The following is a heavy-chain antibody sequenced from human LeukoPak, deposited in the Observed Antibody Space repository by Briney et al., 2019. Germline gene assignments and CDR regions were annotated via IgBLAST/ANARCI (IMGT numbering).Heavy chain of an antibody. Sequence: ASVRVSCKASGNTFTTYGISWVRQAPGQGLEWMGWISPYNGNTSYAQKLQGRVTLTADTSTSTACMELRSLRSDDTAVYYCARNLSPYSITMVRGPTNAFDIWGQGTMVTVSS. CDR2: ISPYNGNT. J-gene: IGHJ3*02. CDR3: ARNLSPYSITMVRGPTNAFDI. V-gene: IGHV1-18*01. CDR1: GNTFTTYG. D-gene: IGHD3-10*01.